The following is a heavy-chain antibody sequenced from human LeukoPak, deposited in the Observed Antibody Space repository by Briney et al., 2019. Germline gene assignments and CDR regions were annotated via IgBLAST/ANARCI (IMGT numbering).Heavy chain of an antibody. CDR2: INHSGGT. J-gene: IGHJ4*02. D-gene: IGHD3-16*02. CDR1: GDSLNDSY. V-gene: IGHV4-34*01. Sequence: SETLSLTCTLYGDSLNDSYWSWIRQPPGKGLEWIGEINHSGGTHYNPSLWRRLTISIDTSRNKFSLQLTSVTAADTSVYFCARVSDIMISFGGAISYFDYWGQGALVTVSS. CDR3: ARVSDIMISFGGAISYFDY.